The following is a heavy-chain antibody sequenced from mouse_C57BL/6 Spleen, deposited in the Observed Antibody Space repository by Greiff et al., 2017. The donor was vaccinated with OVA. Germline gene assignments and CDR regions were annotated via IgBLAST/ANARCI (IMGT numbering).Heavy chain of an antibody. V-gene: IGHV5-6*02. CDR3: ARRKDYAMDY. J-gene: IGHJ4*01. CDR2: ISSGGSYT. Sequence: EVMLVESGGDLVKPGGSLKLSCAASGFTFSSYGMSWVRQTPDKRLEWVATISSGGSYTYYPDSVKGRFTISRDNAENTLYLQMSSLKSEDTAMYYCARRKDYAMDYWGQGTSVTVSS. CDR1: GFTFSSYG.